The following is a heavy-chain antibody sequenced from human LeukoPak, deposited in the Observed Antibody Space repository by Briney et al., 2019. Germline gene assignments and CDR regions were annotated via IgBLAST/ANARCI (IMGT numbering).Heavy chain of an antibody. J-gene: IGHJ5*02. V-gene: IGHV4-39*01. D-gene: IGHD3-3*01. CDR3: ARRYDLWSRDTEKGGFWFDP. CDR2: IYYSGST. CDR1: GGSISSSSYY. Sequence: SETLSLTCTVSGGSISSSSYYWGWIRQPPGKGLEWIGSIYYSGSTYYNPSLKSRVTISVDTSKNKFSLKLSSVTAADTAVYYCARRYDLWSRDTEKGGFWFDPWGQGTLVTVTS.